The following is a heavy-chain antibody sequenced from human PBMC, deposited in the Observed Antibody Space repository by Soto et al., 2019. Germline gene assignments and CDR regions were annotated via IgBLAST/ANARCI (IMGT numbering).Heavy chain of an antibody. D-gene: IGHD2-8*01. J-gene: IGHJ6*02. CDR1: DGSISSSNW. CDR2: IYHSGST. CDR3: ARVRGYAGHYYYGMDV. V-gene: IGHV4-4*02. Sequence: PSETLSLTFAVSDGSISSSNWWSWVRQPPGKGLEWIGEIYHSGSTNYNPSLKSRVTISVDKSKNQFSLKLSSVTAADTAVYYCARVRGYAGHYYYGMDVWGQGTTVTVSS.